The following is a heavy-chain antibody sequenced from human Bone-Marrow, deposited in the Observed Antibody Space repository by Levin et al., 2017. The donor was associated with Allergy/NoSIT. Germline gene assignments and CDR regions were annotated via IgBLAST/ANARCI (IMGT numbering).Heavy chain of an antibody. CDR2: IYAGSTT. V-gene: IGHV3-66*01. CDR1: GLSVNSNY. CDR3: AKGSGGYSYGRDYSYAMDV. Sequence: GGSLRLSCAASGLSVNSNYMSWVRQGPGKGLEWVAVIYAGSTTYGADSVNGRFTISRDKSKNTLFLQMNSLTVEDTAVYYCAKGSGGYSYGRDYSYAMDVWGPGTTVTVSS. J-gene: IGHJ6*02. D-gene: IGHD5-18*01.